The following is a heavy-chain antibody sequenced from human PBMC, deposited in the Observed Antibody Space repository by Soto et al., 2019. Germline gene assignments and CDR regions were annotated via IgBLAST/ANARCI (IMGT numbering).Heavy chain of an antibody. Sequence: PGGSLRLSCAASGFTFSNAWMSWVRQAPGKGLEWVGRIKSKTDGGTTDYAAPVKGRITISRDDSKNTLYLQMNSLKTEDTAVYYCTTPNTIFGVVGDYYYGMDVWGQGTTVTVSS. CDR1: GFTFSNAW. J-gene: IGHJ6*02. D-gene: IGHD3-3*01. V-gene: IGHV3-15*01. CDR2: IKSKTDGGTT. CDR3: TTPNTIFGVVGDYYYGMDV.